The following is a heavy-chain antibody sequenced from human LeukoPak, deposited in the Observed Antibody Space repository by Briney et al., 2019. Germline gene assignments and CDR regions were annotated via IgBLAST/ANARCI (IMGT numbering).Heavy chain of an antibody. J-gene: IGHJ4*02. CDR1: GFTFSSYG. Sequence: PGRSLRLSCAASGFTFSSYGMHWVRQAPGKGLEWVAVIWYGGSNKYYADSVKGRFTISRDNSKNTRYLQMNSLRAEDTAVYYCARDQTTVSTDLDYWGQGTLVTVSS. D-gene: IGHD4-17*01. V-gene: IGHV3-33*01. CDR2: IWYGGSNK. CDR3: ARDQTTVSTDLDY.